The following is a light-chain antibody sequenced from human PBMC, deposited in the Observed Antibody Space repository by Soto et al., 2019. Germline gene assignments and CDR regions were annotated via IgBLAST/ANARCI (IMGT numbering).Light chain of an antibody. CDR3: QQYNNWPPYT. CDR2: GAS. Sequence: EIVMTQSPATLSVSPGERDTLSCRSSKSVSSNLAWYQHKHCQAPRLLIYGASTRATGIPARFSGSGSGTEFTLTLRSLQSEDFAVYYCQQYNNWPPYTLGQGTKLEI. V-gene: IGKV3-15*01. CDR1: KSVSSN. J-gene: IGKJ2*01.